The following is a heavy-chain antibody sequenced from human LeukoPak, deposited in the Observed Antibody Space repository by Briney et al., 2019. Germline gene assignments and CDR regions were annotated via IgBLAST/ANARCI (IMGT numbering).Heavy chain of an antibody. Sequence: ASVKVSCTASGYTFTSYAMHWVRQAPGQGLEWMGWINAGNGDTKYSQKFQGRATITRDTSASTAYMELSSLRSEDTAVYYCAREGFYCTTTNCYNDYWGQGTLVTVSS. J-gene: IGHJ4*02. V-gene: IGHV1-3*01. D-gene: IGHD2-2*02. CDR3: AREGFYCTTTNCYNDY. CDR2: INAGNGDT. CDR1: GYTFTSYA.